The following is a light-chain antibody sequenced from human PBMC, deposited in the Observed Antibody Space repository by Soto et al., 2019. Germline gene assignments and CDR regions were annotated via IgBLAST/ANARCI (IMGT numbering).Light chain of an antibody. Sequence: QSVLTQPASVSGSPGQSITISCTGNSSDVGGYNYVSWYQQHPGKAPKLMIYGVSNRPSGVSNRFSGSKSGNTASLTISGLQAEDEADYYCSSYTSSSTLHVFGTGTKVTVL. J-gene: IGLJ1*01. CDR2: GVS. CDR3: SSYTSSSTLHV. V-gene: IGLV2-14*01. CDR1: SSDVGGYNY.